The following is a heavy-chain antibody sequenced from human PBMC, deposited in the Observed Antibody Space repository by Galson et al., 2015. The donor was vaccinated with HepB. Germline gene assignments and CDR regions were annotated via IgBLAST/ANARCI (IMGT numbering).Heavy chain of an antibody. D-gene: IGHD3-3*01. CDR1: GFTFSSYS. CDR3: ARGPSSITIFGVVTNWFDP. CDR2: ISSSSSYI. V-gene: IGHV3-21*01. Sequence: SLRLSCAASGFTFSSYSMNWVRQAPGKGLEWVSSISSSSSYIYYADSVKGRFTISRDNAKNSLYLQMNSLRAEDTAVYYCARGPSSITIFGVVTNWFDPWGQGTLVTVSS. J-gene: IGHJ5*02.